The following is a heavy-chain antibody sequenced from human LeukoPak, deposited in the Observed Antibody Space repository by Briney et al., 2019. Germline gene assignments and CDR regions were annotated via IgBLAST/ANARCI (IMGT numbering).Heavy chain of an antibody. J-gene: IGHJ2*01. CDR3: AGTKITMIVPSYFDL. D-gene: IGHD3-22*01. CDR2: IYYSGST. CDR1: GGSISSYY. V-gene: IGHV4-59*01. Sequence: SETLSLTCTVSGGSISSYYWSWIRQPPGKGLEWIGYIYYSGSTNYNPSLKSRVTISVDTSKNQFSLKLSSVTAADTAVYYCAGTKITMIVPSYFDLWGRGTLVTVSS.